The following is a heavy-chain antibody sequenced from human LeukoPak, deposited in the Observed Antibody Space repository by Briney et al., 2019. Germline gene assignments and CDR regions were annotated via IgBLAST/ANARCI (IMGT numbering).Heavy chain of an antibody. CDR1: VYTFSNYG. Sequence: SVKVSCQTSVYTFSNYGIMWVRQAPGQGLEWMGWISAYTGKTKYVEKYEGRVTFTTDSSTNTAYMEMRRLTIDDTAVYYCARDEGEWESRNYWGQGTQVIVSS. CDR2: ISAYTGKT. CDR3: ARDEGEWESRNY. V-gene: IGHV1-18*01. D-gene: IGHD1-26*01. J-gene: IGHJ4*02.